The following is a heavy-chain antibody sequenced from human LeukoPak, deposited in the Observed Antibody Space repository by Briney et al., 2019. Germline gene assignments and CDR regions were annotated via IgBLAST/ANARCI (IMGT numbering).Heavy chain of an antibody. J-gene: IGHJ4*02. CDR3: ARDPSRGLYYFDH. CDR1: GFIFSSYS. D-gene: IGHD3/OR15-3a*01. Sequence: GGSLRLSCAASGFIFSSYSMNWVRQAPGKGLEWVSRINNDGSTTAYADSAKGRFTISRDNSKNTLYLQMNSLRAEDTAVYYCARDPSRGLYYFDHWGQGTLVIVSS. CDR2: INNDGSTT. V-gene: IGHV3-74*01.